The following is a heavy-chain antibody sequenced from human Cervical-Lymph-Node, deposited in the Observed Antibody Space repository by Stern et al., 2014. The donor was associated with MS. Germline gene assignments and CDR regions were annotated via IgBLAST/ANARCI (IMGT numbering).Heavy chain of an antibody. D-gene: IGHD3-22*01. J-gene: IGHJ5*02. CDR1: GGSISSSSYY. V-gene: IGHV4-39*01. CDR2: IYFRGIT. Sequence: QLQLQESGPGLVKPSETLSLTCTVSGGSISSSSYYWGWIRQPPGMGLVWVGVIYFRGITYYNASIKSRVTTSVGTTRTQFSLIMSCVTAADTAVYYCARWAYSSGWYNWFDPWGQGTLVTVSS. CDR3: ARWAYSSGWYNWFDP.